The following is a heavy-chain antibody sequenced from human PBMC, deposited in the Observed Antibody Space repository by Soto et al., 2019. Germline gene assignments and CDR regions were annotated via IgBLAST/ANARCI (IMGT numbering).Heavy chain of an antibody. CDR3: AHRSITIFGVAQGYDAFDI. CDR1: GFSLSTSGVG. CDR2: IYWDDDK. Sequence: QITLKESGPTLVKPTQTLTLTCTFSGFSLSTSGVGVGWIRQPPGKALEWLALIYWDDDKRYNPSLKSRLTITKDTSKNQVVLTMTNMDPVDTATYYCAHRSITIFGVAQGYDAFDIWGQGTMVTVSS. D-gene: IGHD3-3*01. V-gene: IGHV2-5*02. J-gene: IGHJ3*02.